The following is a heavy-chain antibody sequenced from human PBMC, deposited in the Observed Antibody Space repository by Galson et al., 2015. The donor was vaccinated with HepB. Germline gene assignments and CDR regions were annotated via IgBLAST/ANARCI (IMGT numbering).Heavy chain of an antibody. CDR1: GLTFSSHW. CDR3: FSRQSDY. CDR2: IKPEGIEK. D-gene: IGHD6-19*01. J-gene: IGHJ4*02. Sequence: SLRLSCAASGLTFSSHWMTWVRQAPGKGLKWVANIKPEGIEKFYVDSVKGRFTISRDNAKNSLYLQMSSLRAEDTAVYYCFSRQSDYWGQGTLVTVSS. V-gene: IGHV3-7*03.